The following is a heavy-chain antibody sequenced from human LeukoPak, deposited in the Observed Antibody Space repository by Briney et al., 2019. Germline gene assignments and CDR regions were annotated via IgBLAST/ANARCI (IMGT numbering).Heavy chain of an antibody. CDR2: IKQDGSEK. CDR3: ARVSFGAFDY. D-gene: IGHD3-10*01. V-gene: IGHV3-7*01. CDR1: GFTFSSCW. J-gene: IGHJ4*02. Sequence: GGSLRLSCAASGFTFSSCWMSWVRQAPGKGLEWVANIKQDGSEKYYVDSVKGRFTISRDNAKNSLYLQMNNLRAEDTAVYYCARVSFGAFDYWGQGTLVTVSS.